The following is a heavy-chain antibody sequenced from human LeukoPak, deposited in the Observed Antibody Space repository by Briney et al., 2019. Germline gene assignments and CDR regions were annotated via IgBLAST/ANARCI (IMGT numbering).Heavy chain of an antibody. CDR2: IYYSGST. V-gene: IGHV4-59*12. J-gene: IGHJ5*02. CDR1: GGSISSYY. CDR3: ARYRRIAAAGFNWFDP. Sequence: SETLSLTCTVSGGSISSYYWSWIRQPPGKGLEWIGFIYYSGSTYYNPSLKSRVTISVDTSKNQFSLKLSSVTAADTAVYYCARYRRIAAAGFNWFDPWGQGTLVTVSS. D-gene: IGHD6-13*01.